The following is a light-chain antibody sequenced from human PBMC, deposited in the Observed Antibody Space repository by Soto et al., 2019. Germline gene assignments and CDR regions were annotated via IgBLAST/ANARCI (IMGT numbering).Light chain of an antibody. CDR3: QQYNKWPYT. CDR1: QSASSN. Sequence: EVVMTQSPATLSVSPGERVTLSCRASQSASSNLAWYQQKPGQAPSLLIYGASTRAAGIPARFSGSGSGADFPLTITGLQSEDFAVSYFQQYNKWPYTFGQGTNLELK. CDR2: GAS. V-gene: IGKV3-15*01. J-gene: IGKJ2*01.